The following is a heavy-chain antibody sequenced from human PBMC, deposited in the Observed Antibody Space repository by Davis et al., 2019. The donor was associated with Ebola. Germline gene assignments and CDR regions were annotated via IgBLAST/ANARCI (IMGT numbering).Heavy chain of an antibody. CDR2: IYSGGST. CDR3: ARMTYSSSSWFDP. V-gene: IGHV3-66*01. J-gene: IGHJ5*02. Sequence: PGGSLRLSCAASGFTVSSNYMSWVRQAPGKGLEWVSVIYSGGSTYYADSVKGRFTISRDNSKNTLYLQMNNLRAEDTAVYYCARMTYSSSSWFDPWGQGTLVTVSS. D-gene: IGHD6-6*01. CDR1: GFTVSSNY.